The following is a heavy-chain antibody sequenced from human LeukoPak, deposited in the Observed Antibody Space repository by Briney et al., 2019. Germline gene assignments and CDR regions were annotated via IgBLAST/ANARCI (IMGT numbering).Heavy chain of an antibody. CDR1: GGSISSYY. CDR2: IYYSGTT. D-gene: IGHD6-13*01. CDR3: ARGVYIAAAQYGY. J-gene: IGHJ4*02. Sequence: PSETLSLTCTASGGSISSYYWSWIRQPPGKGLEWIGYIYYSGTTNYNPSLKSRVTISVDTSKNQFSLKLNSVTAADTAVYYCARGVYIAAAQYGYWGQGTLVTVSS. V-gene: IGHV4-59*01.